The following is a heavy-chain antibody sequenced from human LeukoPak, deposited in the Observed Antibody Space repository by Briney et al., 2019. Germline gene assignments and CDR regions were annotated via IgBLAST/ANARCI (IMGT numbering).Heavy chain of an antibody. CDR2: IYYSGST. CDR1: GGSISSGGYY. CDR3: ASYGYSSGWYYPFDY. J-gene: IGHJ4*02. V-gene: IGHV4-61*08. D-gene: IGHD6-19*01. Sequence: SETLSLTCTVSGGSISSGGYYWSWIRQPPGKGLEWIGYIYYSGSTNYNPSLKSRVTISVDTSKNQFSLKLSSVTAADTAVYYCASYGYSSGWYYPFDYWGQGTLVTVSS.